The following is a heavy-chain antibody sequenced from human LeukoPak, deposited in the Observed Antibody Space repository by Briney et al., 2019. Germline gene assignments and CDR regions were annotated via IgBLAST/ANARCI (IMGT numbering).Heavy chain of an antibody. V-gene: IGHV3-21*01. D-gene: IGHD3-9*01. CDR2: ISSSSSYI. CDR3: ARTLKYYDILTGYYTGYYHGMDV. CDR1: GFTFSSYS. Sequence: GGSLRHSCAASGFTFSSYSMNWVRQAPGKGLEWVSSISSSSSYIYYADSVKGRFTISRDNAKNSLYLQMNSLRAEDTAVYYCARTLKYYDILTGYYTGYYHGMDVWGKGTTVTVSS. J-gene: IGHJ6*04.